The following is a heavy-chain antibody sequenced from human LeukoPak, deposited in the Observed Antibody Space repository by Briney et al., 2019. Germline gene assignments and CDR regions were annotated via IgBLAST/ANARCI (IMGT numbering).Heavy chain of an antibody. CDR2: IRNDGSQK. D-gene: IGHD3-22*01. CDR1: GFTFTTYG. J-gene: IGHJ4*02. V-gene: IGHV3-30*02. CDR3: ARDIYVSTGYYSGY. Sequence: PGGSLRLSCAASGFTFTTYGMHWVRQAPGKGLEWVAFIRNDGSQKYFADSVKGRFTISRDNSKNTLYLQMNSLRAEDTAVYYCARDIYVSTGYYSGYWGQGTLVTVSS.